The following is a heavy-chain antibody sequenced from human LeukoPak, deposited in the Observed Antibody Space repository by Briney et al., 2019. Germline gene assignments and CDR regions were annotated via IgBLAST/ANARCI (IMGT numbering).Heavy chain of an antibody. V-gene: IGHV3-23*01. CDR1: GFTFSSFG. D-gene: IGHD3-22*01. Sequence: GGTLRLSCAASGFTFSSFGMNWVRQAPGKGLEWVSGISSSGGVTYYADFVKGRFTISRDNSKNTLYLQMNSLRAEDTAVYYCAKDSRSPYYYDSSGYYYVIDPWGQGTLVTVSS. J-gene: IGHJ5*02. CDR2: ISSSGGVT. CDR3: AKDSRSPYYYDSSGYYYVIDP.